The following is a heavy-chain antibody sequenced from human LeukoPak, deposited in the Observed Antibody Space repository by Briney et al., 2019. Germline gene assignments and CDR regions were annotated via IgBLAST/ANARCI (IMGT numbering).Heavy chain of an antibody. CDR3: ASLLNGGVAHWFDP. V-gene: IGHV4-39*02. CDR1: GGSISSSSYY. J-gene: IGHJ5*02. CDR2: IYYSGNT. D-gene: IGHD2-8*02. Sequence: TSETLSLTCTVSGGSISSSSYYWGWIRQPPGKGLEWIGNIYYSGNTYYNPSLKGRVAMSIDTSKNHISLKLSSVTAADTAVYYCASLLNGGVAHWFDPWGQGTQVTVSS.